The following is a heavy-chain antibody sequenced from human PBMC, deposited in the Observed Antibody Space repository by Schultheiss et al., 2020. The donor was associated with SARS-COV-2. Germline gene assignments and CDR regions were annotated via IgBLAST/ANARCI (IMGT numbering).Heavy chain of an antibody. D-gene: IGHD5-18*01. V-gene: IGHV1-69*13. CDR1: GGTFSSYA. CDR3: ARNILTAMVETPADY. Sequence: SVKVSCKASGGTFSSYAISWVRQAPGQGLEWMGGIIPIFGTANYAQKFQGRVTITADESTSTAYMELSSLRSDDTAVYYCARNILTAMVETPADYWGQGTLVTVSS. CDR2: IIPIFGTA. J-gene: IGHJ4*02.